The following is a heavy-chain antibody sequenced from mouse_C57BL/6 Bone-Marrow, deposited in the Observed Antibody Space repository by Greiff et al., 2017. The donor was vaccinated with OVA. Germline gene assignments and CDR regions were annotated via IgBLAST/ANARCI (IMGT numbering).Heavy chain of an antibody. CDR1: GYTFTDYE. D-gene: IGHD1-1*01. J-gene: IGHJ3*01. CDR2: IDPETGGT. V-gene: IGHV1-15*01. CDR3: ARGTLYGSSSAWFAY. Sequence: VQLQQSGAELVRPGASVTLSCKASGYTFTDYEMHWVKQTPVHGLEWIGAIDPETGGTAYNQKFKGKAILTADKSSSTAYMELRSLTSEDSAVYYCARGTLYGSSSAWFAYWGQGTLVTVSA.